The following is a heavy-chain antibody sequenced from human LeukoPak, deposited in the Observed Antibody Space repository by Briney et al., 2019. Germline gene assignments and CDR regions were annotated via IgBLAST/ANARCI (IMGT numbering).Heavy chain of an antibody. CDR3: STRVVPAALSYFDY. Sequence: SGPTLVKPTQTLTLTCTFSVFSLSTSGVGVGWIRQPPGKGLEWIGEINHSGSTNYNPSLKSRVTISVDTSKNQFSLKLSSVTAADTAVYYCSTRVVPAALSYFDYWGQGTLVTVPS. V-gene: IGHV4-39*07. CDR2: INHSGST. CDR1: VFSLSTSGVG. J-gene: IGHJ4*02. D-gene: IGHD2-2*01.